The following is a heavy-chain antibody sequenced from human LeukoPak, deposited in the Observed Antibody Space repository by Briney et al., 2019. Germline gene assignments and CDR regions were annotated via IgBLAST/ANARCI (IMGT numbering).Heavy chain of an antibody. Sequence: ASVKVSCKASGYTFTGYYMHWVRQAPGQGFEWMGWINPNSGGTNYAQKFQGRVTMTRDTSISTAYMELSRLRSDDTAVYYCAREGFYSSGSGTFFDYWGQGTLVTVSS. CDR1: GYTFTGYY. CDR2: INPNSGGT. J-gene: IGHJ4*02. D-gene: IGHD3-10*01. V-gene: IGHV1-2*02. CDR3: AREGFYSSGSGTFFDY.